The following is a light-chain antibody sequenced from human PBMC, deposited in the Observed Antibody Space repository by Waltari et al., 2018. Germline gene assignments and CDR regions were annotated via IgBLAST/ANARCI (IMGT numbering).Light chain of an antibody. CDR3: QQRGNWVT. J-gene: IGKJ4*01. Sequence: EIVLTQSPATLSLSPGERATLSCRASQSVSSYLAWYQQKPGQAPRLLIYDASNRATGIPARFSGSGSGTDFTLTISTLEPEDFVVYYCQQRGNWVTFGGGTKVEIK. V-gene: IGKV3-11*01. CDR2: DAS. CDR1: QSVSSY.